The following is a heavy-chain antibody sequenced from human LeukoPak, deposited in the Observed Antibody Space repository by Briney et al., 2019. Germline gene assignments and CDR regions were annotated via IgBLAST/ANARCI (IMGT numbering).Heavy chain of an antibody. CDR3: ARAEGSGSYYRVPYNQDNWFDP. CDR1: GYTFTGYY. D-gene: IGHD3-10*01. V-gene: IGHV1-2*02. Sequence: ASVKVSCKASGYTFTGYYIHWVRQAPGQGLEWMGWINPNSGGTNYAQKFQGRVTMTRDTSISTAYMELSRLRSDDTAVYYCARAEGSGSYYRVPYNQDNWFDPWGQGTLVTVSS. J-gene: IGHJ5*02. CDR2: INPNSGGT.